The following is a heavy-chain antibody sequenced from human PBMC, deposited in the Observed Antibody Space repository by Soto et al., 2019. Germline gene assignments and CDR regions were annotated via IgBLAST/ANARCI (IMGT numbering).Heavy chain of an antibody. V-gene: IGHV3-23*01. CDR2: ISGSGGST. CDR3: AKSYYYDSSGYYLTTFDY. Sequence: GGSLRLSCAASGFTFSSYAMSWVRQAPGKGLEWVSAISGSGGSTYYADSVKGRFTISRDNSKNTLYLQMNSLRAEDTAVYYCAKSYYYDSSGYYLTTFDYWGQGTLVTVSS. D-gene: IGHD3-22*01. CDR1: GFTFSSYA. J-gene: IGHJ4*02.